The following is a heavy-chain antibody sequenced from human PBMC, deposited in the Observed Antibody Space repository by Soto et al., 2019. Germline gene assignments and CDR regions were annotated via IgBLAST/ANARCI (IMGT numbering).Heavy chain of an antibody. CDR3: ARGGNLGYCSGATCYFDI. Sequence: PGGSLRLSCAASGFRFSDYSMSWIRQGPGRGLEWLSDMSGSGAFVNYADPVKGRFTISRDNAKNSLYLQMDILRAEDTAVYYCARGGNLGYCSGATCYFDIWGQGTMVTVSS. CDR1: GFRFSDYS. CDR2: MSGSGAFV. J-gene: IGHJ3*02. D-gene: IGHD2-15*01. V-gene: IGHV3-11*01.